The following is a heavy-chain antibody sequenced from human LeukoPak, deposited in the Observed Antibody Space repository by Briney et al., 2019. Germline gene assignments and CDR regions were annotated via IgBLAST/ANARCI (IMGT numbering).Heavy chain of an antibody. V-gene: IGHV3-53*01. CDR2: IYSGGKT. CDR1: GFTVSDYY. D-gene: IGHD3-22*01. Sequence: GGSLRLSCAVSGFTVSDYYMSWVRQAPGKGLEWVSVIYSGGKTYYADSVKGRFTISRDDSKNTLHLQMNSLRAEDTAVYYCAKLPIVGNWFDPWGQGTLVTVSS. J-gene: IGHJ5*02. CDR3: AKLPIVGNWFDP.